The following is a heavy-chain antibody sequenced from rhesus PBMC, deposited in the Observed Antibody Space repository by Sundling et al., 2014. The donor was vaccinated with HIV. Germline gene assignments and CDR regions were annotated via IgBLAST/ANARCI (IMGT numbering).Heavy chain of an antibody. V-gene: IGHV3-103*01. CDR3: ATHNIWTGYYMCGLDS. Sequence: EVQLLETGGGLVQSGGSLKLSCAASGFTFSNYGMSWVRQAPGKALEWVSAINSGGDSTYYAEPMKGRFTISRDNSRNTLSLQMNSLRAEDTAVYYCATHNIWTGYYMCGLDSWGQGVVVTVSS. J-gene: IGHJ6*01. CDR1: GFTFSNYG. D-gene: IGHD3-3*01. CDR2: INSGGDST.